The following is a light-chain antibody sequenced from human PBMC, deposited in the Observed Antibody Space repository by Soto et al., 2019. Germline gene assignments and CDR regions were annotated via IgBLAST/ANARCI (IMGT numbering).Light chain of an antibody. CDR2: AAS. CDR1: QGIRNQ. J-gene: IGKJ4*01. V-gene: IGKV1-6*01. CDR3: LQDDEYPFT. Sequence: AIQVTQSPSSLSASVGDRVTITCRASQGIRNQLSWYQQKPGKAPKFLIFAASNLQSGVPSRFSGSGSGTDFTLTISSLQPEDFATYFCLQDDEYPFTFGGATKVEIK.